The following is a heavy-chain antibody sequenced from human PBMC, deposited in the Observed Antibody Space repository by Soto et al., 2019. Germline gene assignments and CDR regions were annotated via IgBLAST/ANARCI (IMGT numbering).Heavy chain of an antibody. CDR2: IIPIFGTA. V-gene: IGHV1-69*13. D-gene: IGHD3-22*01. CDR1: GGTFSSYA. Sequence: SVKVSCKASGGTFSSYAISWVRQAPGQGLEWMGGIIPIFGTANYAQKFQGRVTITADESTSTAYMELSSLRSEDTAVYYCARDASCYYDSSGYPGYAFDIWGQGTMVTVSS. J-gene: IGHJ3*02. CDR3: ARDASCYYDSSGYPGYAFDI.